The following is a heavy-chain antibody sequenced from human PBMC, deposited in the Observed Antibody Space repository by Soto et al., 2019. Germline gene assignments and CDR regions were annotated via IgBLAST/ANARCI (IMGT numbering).Heavy chain of an antibody. D-gene: IGHD1-1*01. J-gene: IGHJ6*02. CDR3: ASGGPLQNYYYYYGMDV. CDR1: GGSISSYY. Sequence: SETLSLTCTVSGGSISSYYWSWIRQPPGKGLEWIGYIYYSGSTNYNPSLKSRVTISVDTSKNQFSLKLSSVTAADTAVYYCASGGPLQNYYYYYGMDVWGQGTTVTVSS. CDR2: IYYSGST. V-gene: IGHV4-59*01.